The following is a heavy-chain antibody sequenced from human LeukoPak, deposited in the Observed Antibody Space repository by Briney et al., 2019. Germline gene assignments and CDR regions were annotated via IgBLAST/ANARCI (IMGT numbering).Heavy chain of an antibody. J-gene: IGHJ6*01. V-gene: IGHV3-74*01. CDR3: AREDGDYYYGMDX. CDR1: GFNFSSYW. D-gene: IGHD3-3*01. CDR2: INSDVSST. Sequence: GGSLRLSCAASGFNFSSYWIHWVRQAPGKGLVWVSRINSDVSSTTYADSVKGRFTISRDNAKNTLYLQMNSLRAEDTAVYYCAREDGDYYYGMDXWXQGTTVTVSS.